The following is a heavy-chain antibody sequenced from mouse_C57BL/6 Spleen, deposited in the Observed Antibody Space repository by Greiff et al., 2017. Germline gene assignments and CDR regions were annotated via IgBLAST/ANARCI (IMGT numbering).Heavy chain of an antibody. J-gene: IGHJ1*03. V-gene: IGHV1-42*01. Sequence: EVQLQQSGPELVKPGASVKISCKASGYSFTGYYMNWVQQSPEKSLEWIGEINPSTGGTTYNQKFKAKATLTVDKSSSTAYMQLKSLTSEDSSVYYCARPDGSSPYWYFDVWGTGTTVTVSS. CDR1: GYSFTGYY. CDR3: ARPDGSSPYWYFDV. CDR2: INPSTGGT. D-gene: IGHD1-1*01.